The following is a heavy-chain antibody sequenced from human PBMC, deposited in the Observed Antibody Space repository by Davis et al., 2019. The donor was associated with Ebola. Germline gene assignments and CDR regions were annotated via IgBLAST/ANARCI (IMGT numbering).Heavy chain of an antibody. CDR1: GFTFSSYW. CDR2: ISSDSDYI. Sequence: GESLKISCAASGFTFSSYWMSWVRQAPGKGLEWVSSISSDSDYIYYADSAKGRFTISRDNAKNSLYLQMNSLRAEDTAVYYCAKDRFAGAAPWDWGQGTLVTVSS. D-gene: IGHD6-13*01. J-gene: IGHJ4*02. CDR3: AKDRFAGAAPWD. V-gene: IGHV3-21*01.